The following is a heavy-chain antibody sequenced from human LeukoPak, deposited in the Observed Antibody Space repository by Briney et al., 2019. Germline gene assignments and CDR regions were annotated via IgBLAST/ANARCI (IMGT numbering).Heavy chain of an antibody. CDR2: IYYSGST. J-gene: IGHJ4*02. CDR1: GGSISSGDYY. V-gene: IGHV4-30-4*01. D-gene: IGHD5-18*01. CDR3: ARDGGYSYGVFDY. Sequence: SQTLSLTCTVSGGSISSGDYYWSWIRQPPGKGLEWIGYIYYSGSTYYNPSLESRVTISVDTSKNQFSLKLSSVTAADTAVYYCARDGGYSYGVFDYWGQGTLVTVSS.